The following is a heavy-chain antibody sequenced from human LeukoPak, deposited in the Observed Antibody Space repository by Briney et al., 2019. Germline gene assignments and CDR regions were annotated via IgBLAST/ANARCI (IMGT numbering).Heavy chain of an antibody. CDR2: MNPNSGNT. V-gene: IGHV1-8*03. J-gene: IGHJ5*02. Sequence: ASVKVSCKASGYTFTSYDINWVRQATGQGLEWMGWMNPNSGNTGYAQKFQGRVTITRNTSISTAYMELSSLRSEDTAVYYCARRPRFGRGYYRTHWFGPWGQGTLVTVSS. CDR1: GYTFTSYD. D-gene: IGHD3-22*01. CDR3: ARRPRFGRGYYRTHWFGP.